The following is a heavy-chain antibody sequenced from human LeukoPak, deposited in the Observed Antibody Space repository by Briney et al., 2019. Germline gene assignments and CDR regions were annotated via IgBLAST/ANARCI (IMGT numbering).Heavy chain of an antibody. V-gene: IGHV3-21*01. J-gene: IGHJ4*02. D-gene: IGHD6-13*01. CDR2: ISSSSSYI. Sequence: GGSLRLSCAASGFTFSSYAMHWVRQAPGKGLEWVSSISSSSSYIYYADSVKGRFTISRDNAKNSLYLQMNSLRAEDTAVYYCYSSSSWSEPFDYWGQGTLVTVSS. CDR1: GFTFSSYA. CDR3: YSSSSWSEPFDY.